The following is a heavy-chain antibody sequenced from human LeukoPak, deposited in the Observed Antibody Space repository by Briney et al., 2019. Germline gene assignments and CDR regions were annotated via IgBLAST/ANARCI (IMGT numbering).Heavy chain of an antibody. J-gene: IGHJ4*02. Sequence: PGGALRPSCSASGFTFSYYHMSWIRQAPGKGLEWCSYISSSSSTIYYADSVKGRVTISRDNAKNSLYMQRNSLRAEDTAVYYCARVPSLNSDYVGWGQGTLVTVSS. CDR3: ARVPSLNSDYVG. D-gene: IGHD4-11*01. V-gene: IGHV3-11*04. CDR1: GFTFSYYH. CDR2: ISSSSSTI.